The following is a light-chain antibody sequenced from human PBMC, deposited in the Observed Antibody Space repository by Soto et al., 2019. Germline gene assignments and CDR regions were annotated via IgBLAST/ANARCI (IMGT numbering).Light chain of an antibody. CDR2: DAS. Sequence: EIVLTQSPATLSLSPGERATLSCRASQSISSHLAWYQQKPGQAPRLLMYDASNRATGIPARFSGSGSGTDFTLTINSLETEDLALYYCQQRTTWPLTFGGGTMVEIK. CDR3: QQRTTWPLT. V-gene: IGKV3-11*01. CDR1: QSISSH. J-gene: IGKJ4*01.